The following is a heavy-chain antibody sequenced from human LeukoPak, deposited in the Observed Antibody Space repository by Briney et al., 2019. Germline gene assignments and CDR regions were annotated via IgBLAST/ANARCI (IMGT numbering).Heavy chain of an antibody. CDR1: GGSFSGYY. J-gene: IGHJ5*02. CDR2: IYYSGST. V-gene: IGHV4-59*01. Sequence: SETLSLTCAVYGGSFSGYYWSWIRQPPGKGLEWIGYIYYSGSTNYNPSLKSRVTISVDTSKNQFSLKLSSVTAADTAVYYCARTPRDGYNLNWFDPWGQGTLVTVSS. CDR3: ARTPRDGYNLNWFDP. D-gene: IGHD5-24*01.